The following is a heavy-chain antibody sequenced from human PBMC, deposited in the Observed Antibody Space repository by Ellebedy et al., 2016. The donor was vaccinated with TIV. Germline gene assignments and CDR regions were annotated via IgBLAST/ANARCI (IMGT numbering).Heavy chain of an antibody. Sequence: GESLKISXKGSGYSFTSYWIGWVRQMPGKGLEWMGIIYPGDSDTRYSPSFQGQVTISADKSISTAYLQWSSLKASDTAMYYCARLWRGSYDFWSGYMVGYFDYWGQGTLVTVSS. D-gene: IGHD3-3*01. CDR1: GYSFTSYW. CDR3: ARLWRGSYDFWSGYMVGYFDY. CDR2: IYPGDSDT. J-gene: IGHJ4*02. V-gene: IGHV5-51*01.